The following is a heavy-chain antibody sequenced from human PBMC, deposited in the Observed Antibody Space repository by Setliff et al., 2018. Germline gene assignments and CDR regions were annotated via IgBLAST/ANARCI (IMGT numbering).Heavy chain of an antibody. CDR2: INHSGST. J-gene: IGHJ4*02. Sequence: SETLSLTCAVYGGSFSGYYWSWIRQPPGKGLEWIGEINHSGSTNYNPSLKSRVTISVDTSKNQFSLKLSAVTAADTAVYYCARGGYSRGPPVYYFDYWGQGTLVTVSS. V-gene: IGHV4-34*01. CDR1: GGSFSGYY. CDR3: ARGGYSRGPPVYYFDY. D-gene: IGHD5-12*01.